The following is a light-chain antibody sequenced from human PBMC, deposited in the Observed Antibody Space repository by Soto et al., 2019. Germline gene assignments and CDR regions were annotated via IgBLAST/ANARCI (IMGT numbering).Light chain of an antibody. CDR1: SGHNNYI. Sequence: QSVPTQSSSASAALGSSVKLTCTLSSGHNNYIIAWHQQQPGKAPRYLMKLEGSGGYNKGSGVPDRFSGSSSGAGRYLTISNLQSEDEADYYCETWDSYTRVFGGGTKLTVL. CDR3: ETWDSYTRV. V-gene: IGLV4-60*03. CDR2: LEGSGGY. J-gene: IGLJ3*02.